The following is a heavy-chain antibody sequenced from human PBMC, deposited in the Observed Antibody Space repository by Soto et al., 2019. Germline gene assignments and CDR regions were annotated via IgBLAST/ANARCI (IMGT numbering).Heavy chain of an antibody. CDR2: ISYDGSLK. Sequence: QVHLVESGGGVVQPGRSLRLSCTASGFTFSSYGMSWVRQAPGKGLEWMTIISYDGSLKYYADSVKGRVTVSRDNSKNTLYLQMNSLRADDTAVYYCAKEIKPVSSPWDFDYWGQGTLVTVSS. CDR1: GFTFSSYG. D-gene: IGHD1-26*01. CDR3: AKEIKPVSSPWDFDY. J-gene: IGHJ4*02. V-gene: IGHV3-30*18.